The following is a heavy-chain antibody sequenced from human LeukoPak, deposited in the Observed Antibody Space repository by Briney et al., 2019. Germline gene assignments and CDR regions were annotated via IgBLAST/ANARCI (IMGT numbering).Heavy chain of an antibody. CDR1: GFTFSSYA. Sequence: GTSLRLSCAASGFTFSSYAMHWVRQAPGKGLEWVAVIWYDGSNKYYADSVKGRFTISRDNSKNTLYLQMNSLRAEDTAVYYCARRDGPLRYWGQGTLVTVSS. CDR3: ARRDGPLRY. CDR2: IWYDGSNK. J-gene: IGHJ4*02. V-gene: IGHV3-33*08.